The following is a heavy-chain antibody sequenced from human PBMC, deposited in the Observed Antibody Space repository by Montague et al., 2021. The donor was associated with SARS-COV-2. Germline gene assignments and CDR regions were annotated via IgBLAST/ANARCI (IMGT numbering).Heavy chain of an antibody. J-gene: IGHJ6*02. D-gene: IGHD4-11*01. CDR3: ARHLRVTTVTSHMYHYAMDV. Sequence: SETLSLTCVVSGDSISTDNWWTWVRLPPGKGLEWVGEIYHTGSTKYKPSLKSRVSMPVDKSRNQFSLKLTSVTAADTAVYYCARHLRVTTVTSHMYHYAMDVWGQGTTVTVSS. V-gene: IGHV4-4*02. CDR2: IYHTGST. CDR1: GDSISTDNW.